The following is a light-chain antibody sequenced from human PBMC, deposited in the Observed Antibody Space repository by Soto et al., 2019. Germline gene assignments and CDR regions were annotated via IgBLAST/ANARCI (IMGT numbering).Light chain of an antibody. J-gene: IGKJ5*01. CDR3: QQRSNWPPAIT. Sequence: EIVLTQAPATLSLSPWERATLSCRASQRGSSYLAWYQQKPGQAPRLLIYDASNRATGIPARFSGSGSGTDFTLTISSLEPEDFAVYYCQQRSNWPPAITFGQGTRLEIK. CDR1: QRGSSY. V-gene: IGKV3-11*01. CDR2: DAS.